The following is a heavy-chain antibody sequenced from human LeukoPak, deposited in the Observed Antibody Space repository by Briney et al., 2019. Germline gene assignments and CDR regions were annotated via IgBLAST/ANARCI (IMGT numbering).Heavy chain of an antibody. J-gene: IGHJ5*02. CDR3: AREWRGYWFDP. CDR2: IYTSGST. V-gene: IGHV4-61*02. Sequence: SETLSLTCTVSGGSISSGSYYWSWIRQPAGKGLEWIGRIYTSGSTNYNPSLKSRVTISVDTSKNQFSLKLSSVTAADTAVYYCAREWRGYWFDPWGQGTLVTVSS. CDR1: GGSISSGSYY. D-gene: IGHD3-16*01.